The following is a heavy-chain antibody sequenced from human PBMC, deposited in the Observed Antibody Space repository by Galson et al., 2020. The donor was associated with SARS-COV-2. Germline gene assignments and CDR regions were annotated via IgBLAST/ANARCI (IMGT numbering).Heavy chain of an antibody. CDR1: GFTFSSHA. CDR2: IFYDGSDK. CDR3: KRDGQLSSGWAFDY. V-gene: IGHV3-33*01. Sequence: GESLKISCAASGFTFSSHAIHWVRQAPGKGLEWVAQIFYDGSDKYYGDSVKGRFTISRDSSKNMVYLQMNNLKVDDTAVYYCKRDGQLSSGWAFDYWGQGTLVTVSS. J-gene: IGHJ4*02. D-gene: IGHD6-19*01.